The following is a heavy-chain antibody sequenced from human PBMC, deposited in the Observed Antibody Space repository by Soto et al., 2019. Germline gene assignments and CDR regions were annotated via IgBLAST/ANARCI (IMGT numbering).Heavy chain of an antibody. Sequence: PGGSLRLSCAASGFTFSSYGMHWVRQAPGKGLEWVAVISYDGSNKYYADSVKGRFTISRDNSKNTLYLQMNSLRAEDTAVYYCAKDHWRVVVTAPPDYWGRGTLVTVSS. D-gene: IGHD2-21*02. V-gene: IGHV3-30*18. CDR2: ISYDGSNK. J-gene: IGHJ4*02. CDR3: AKDHWRVVVTAPPDY. CDR1: GFTFSSYG.